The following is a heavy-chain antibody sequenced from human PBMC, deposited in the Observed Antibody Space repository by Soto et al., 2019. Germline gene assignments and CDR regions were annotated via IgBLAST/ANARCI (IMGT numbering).Heavy chain of an antibody. J-gene: IGHJ4*02. CDR3: ARGYSSSWAYYFDY. CDR1: GGTFSSYA. D-gene: IGHD6-13*01. Sequence: QVQLVQSGAEVKKPGSSVKVSCKASGGTFSSYAIIWVRQAPGQGLEWMGGIIPIFGTANYAQKFQGRVTITADESTSTAYMELSSLRSEDTAVYYCARGYSSSWAYYFDYWGQGTLVTVSS. CDR2: IIPIFGTA. V-gene: IGHV1-69*12.